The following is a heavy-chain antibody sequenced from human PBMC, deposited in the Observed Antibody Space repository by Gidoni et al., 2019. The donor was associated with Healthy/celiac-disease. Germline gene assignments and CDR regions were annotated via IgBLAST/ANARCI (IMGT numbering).Heavy chain of an antibody. V-gene: IGHV4-31*03. J-gene: IGHJ5*02. CDR1: GGSISSVGYY. CDR3: ARGGDCSGGSCYSNWFDP. CDR2: IDYSGST. D-gene: IGHD2-15*01. Sequence: QVQLQESGSVLVKPSQTLSLPCPVSGGSISSVGYYWSWIRQHPGKGLEWIGSIDYSGSTYYNPSLKSRVTISVDTSKNQFSLRLSSVTAADPAVYYCARGGDCSGGSCYSNWFDPWGQGTLVTVSS.